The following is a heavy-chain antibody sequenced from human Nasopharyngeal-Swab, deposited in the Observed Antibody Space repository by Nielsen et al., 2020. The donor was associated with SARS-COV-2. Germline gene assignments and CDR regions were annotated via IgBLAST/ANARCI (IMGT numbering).Heavy chain of an antibody. J-gene: IGHJ2*01. Sequence: SWAASGFTFSSYAMHWVRQAPGKGLEWVAVISDDGSNKYYADSVKGRFTISRDNSKNTLYLQMNSLRAEDTAVYYCARGGLLELGFYWYFDLWGRGTLVTVSS. CDR2: ISDDGSNK. V-gene: IGHV3-30-3*01. CDR3: ARGGLLELGFYWYFDL. D-gene: IGHD2-21*02. CDR1: GFTFSSYA.